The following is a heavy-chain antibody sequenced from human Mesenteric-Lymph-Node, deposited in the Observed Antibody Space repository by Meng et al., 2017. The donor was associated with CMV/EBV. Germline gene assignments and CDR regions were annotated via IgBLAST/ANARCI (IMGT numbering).Heavy chain of an antibody. Sequence: GESLKISCTVSGITFGDYALRWVRQAPGEGLECVTFIRSKPYGRTTEYAASVKGRFIVSRDESNSVTYLQMNSLRIEDTAIYYCTRCGINCYLDYWGQGTLVTVSS. CDR2: IRSKPYGRTT. D-gene: IGHD2-15*01. V-gene: IGHV3-49*04. CDR3: TRCGINCYLDY. CDR1: GITFGDYA. J-gene: IGHJ4*03.